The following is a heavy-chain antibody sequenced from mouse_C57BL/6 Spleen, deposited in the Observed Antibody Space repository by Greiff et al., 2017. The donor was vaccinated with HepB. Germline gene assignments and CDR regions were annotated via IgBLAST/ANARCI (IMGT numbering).Heavy chain of an antibody. CDR2: IRNKANGYTT. V-gene: IGHV7-3*01. J-gene: IGHJ2*01. CDR3: ARYVGSSSYFDY. D-gene: IGHD1-1*01. Sequence: EVKLVESGGGLVQPGGSLSLSCAASGFTFTDYYMSWVRQPPGKALEWLGFIRNKANGYTTEYSASVKGRFTISRDNSQSILYLPMNALRAEDSATYYCARYVGSSSYFDYWGQGTTLTVSS. CDR1: GFTFTDYY.